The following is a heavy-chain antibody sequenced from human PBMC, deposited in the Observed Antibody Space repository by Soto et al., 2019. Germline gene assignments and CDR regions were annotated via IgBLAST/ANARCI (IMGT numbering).Heavy chain of an antibody. CDR3: ATDAARSGSYFDN. J-gene: IGHJ4*02. CDR2: INPFYDTT. D-gene: IGHD1-26*01. Sequence: SVKVSCKTSGSSDRKYAIGWVRQAPGQGLEWMGLINPFYDTTNYAQKFQGRVTITADQSTGTSYLEVSSLRSEDTAVYYCATDAARSGSYFDNWGQGTLVTVSS. CDR1: GSSDRKYA. V-gene: IGHV1-69*13.